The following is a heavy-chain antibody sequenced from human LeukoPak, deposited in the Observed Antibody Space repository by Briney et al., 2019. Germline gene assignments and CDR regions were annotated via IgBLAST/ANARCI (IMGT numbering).Heavy chain of an antibody. D-gene: IGHD7-27*01. Sequence: ASVKVSCKASGYTFTGYYMHWVRQAPGQGLEWMGWINPNSGGTNYAQKFQGRVTMTRDTSISTAYMELSRLRSDDTAVYYCARDILALGTYYYYYGMDVWGQGTTVTVSS. J-gene: IGHJ6*02. CDR3: ARDILALGTYYYYYGMDV. CDR1: GYTFTGYY. V-gene: IGHV1-2*02. CDR2: INPNSGGT.